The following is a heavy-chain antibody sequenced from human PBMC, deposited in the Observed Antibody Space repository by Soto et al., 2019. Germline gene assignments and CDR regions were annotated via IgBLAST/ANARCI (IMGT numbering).Heavy chain of an antibody. CDR3: ARATGTLRSRNCDY. Sequence: SETLSLTCSVAGGSISTVGHYWTWIRQPPGKGLEWIGSIYHTGSTYYSKSLRSRLTMSVDTSKSQFSLRLSSVTAADTAVYYCARATGTLRSRNCDYWGQGSLVTVSS. D-gene: IGHD1-1*01. V-gene: IGHV4-31*03. J-gene: IGHJ4*02. CDR2: IYHTGST. CDR1: GGSISTVGHY.